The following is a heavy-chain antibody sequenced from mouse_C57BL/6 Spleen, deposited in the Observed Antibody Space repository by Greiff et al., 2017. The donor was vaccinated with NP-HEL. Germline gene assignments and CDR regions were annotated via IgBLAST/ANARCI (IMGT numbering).Heavy chain of an antibody. D-gene: IGHD1-1*01. J-gene: IGHJ3*01. Sequence: VQLKESGPGLVKPSQSLSLTCSVTGYSITSGYYWNWIRQFPGNKLEWMGYISYDGSNNYNPSLKNRISITRDTSKNQFFLKLNSVTTEDTATYYCARHGSSWNWGQGTLVTVSA. CDR1: GYSITSGYY. CDR2: ISYDGSN. V-gene: IGHV3-6*01. CDR3: ARHGSSWN.